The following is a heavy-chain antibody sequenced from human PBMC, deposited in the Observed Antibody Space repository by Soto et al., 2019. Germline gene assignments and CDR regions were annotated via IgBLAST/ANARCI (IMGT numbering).Heavy chain of an antibody. Sequence: QVQLVQSGAEVKKPGSSVKVSCKASGGTFSSYTISWVRQAPGQGLEWMGRIIPILGIANYAQKFQGRVTITADKSTSTAYMELSSLRSEDTAVYYCAGDGVVVPAAINYGMDVWGQGTTVTVSS. CDR3: AGDGVVVPAAINYGMDV. CDR2: IIPILGIA. V-gene: IGHV1-69*08. D-gene: IGHD2-2*01. CDR1: GGTFSSYT. J-gene: IGHJ6*02.